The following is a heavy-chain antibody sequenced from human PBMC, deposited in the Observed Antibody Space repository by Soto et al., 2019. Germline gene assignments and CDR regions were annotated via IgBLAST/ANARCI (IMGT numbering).Heavy chain of an antibody. Sequence: EVQLLDYGGGLVQPGGSLRLSCAASGFTLTSFGMSWVRQAPGKGLVWVSSISASGTSMYYAKSVEGRFTISRDTSKNSLYLQMNSLRAEATAVYYCAKRGDTTSWYWFDPWGQGTLVTVSS. CDR1: GFTLTSFG. CDR3: AKRGDTTSWYWFDP. J-gene: IGHJ5*02. V-gene: IGHV3-23*01. CDR2: ISASGTSM. D-gene: IGHD6-13*01.